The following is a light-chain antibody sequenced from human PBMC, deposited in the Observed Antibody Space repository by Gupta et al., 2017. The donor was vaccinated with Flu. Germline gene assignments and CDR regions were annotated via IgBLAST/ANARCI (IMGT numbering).Light chain of an antibody. Sequence: EIYMPQSASTLTAWIGDRVTMTCRASQSIENWVAWYQQEAGKAPKLLIYKASILQSGVPSSFRRSGYGTEFTLTISIFQPDDFAIYYCQQYDSPTWTFGLGTKVEL. CDR3: QQYDSPTWT. CDR1: QSIENW. V-gene: IGKV1-5*03. CDR2: KAS. J-gene: IGKJ1*01.